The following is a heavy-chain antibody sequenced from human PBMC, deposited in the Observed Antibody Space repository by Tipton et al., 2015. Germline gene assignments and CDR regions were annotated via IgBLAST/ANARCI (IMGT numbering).Heavy chain of an antibody. CDR2: ISWNSGTI. Sequence: SLRLSCAASGFAASGLIFDDYAMHWVRQAPGKGLEWVSGISWNSGTIEYAESVKGRFTISRDNAKNSLYLQMNSLRPEDTAFYYCAKGAMVRGMEGEDFDYWGQGTLVTVSS. D-gene: IGHD3-10*01. CDR1: GLIFDDYA. V-gene: IGHV3-9*01. CDR3: AKGAMVRGMEGEDFDY. J-gene: IGHJ4*02.